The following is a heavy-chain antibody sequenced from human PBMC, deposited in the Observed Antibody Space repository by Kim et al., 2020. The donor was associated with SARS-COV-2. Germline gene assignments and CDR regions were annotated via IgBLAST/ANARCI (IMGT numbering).Heavy chain of an antibody. D-gene: IGHD1-26*01. CDR3: AKGWGVMDV. V-gene: IGHV3-30*18. CDR2: ISYDGSNK. Sequence: GGSLRLSCAASGFTFSSYGMHWVRQAPGKGLEWVAVISYDGSNKYYADSVKGRFTISRDNSKNTLYLQMNSLRAEDTAVYYCAKGWGVMDVWGQGTTVTVSS. CDR1: GFTFSSYG. J-gene: IGHJ6*02.